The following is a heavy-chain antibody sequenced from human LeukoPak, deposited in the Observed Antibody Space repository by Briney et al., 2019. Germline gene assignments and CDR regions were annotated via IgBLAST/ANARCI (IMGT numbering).Heavy chain of an antibody. D-gene: IGHD3-3*01. CDR3: ARYADYDFWSGYSRRGATYYFDY. CDR1: GGSISSGSYY. V-gene: IGHV4-61*02. Sequence: PSQTLSLTCTVSGGSISSGSYYWSWIRQPAGKGLEWIGRIYTSGSTNYNPSLKSRVTISVDTSKNQFSLKLSSVTAADTAVYYCARYADYDFWSGYSRRGATYYFDYWGQGTLVTVSS. J-gene: IGHJ4*02. CDR2: IYTSGST.